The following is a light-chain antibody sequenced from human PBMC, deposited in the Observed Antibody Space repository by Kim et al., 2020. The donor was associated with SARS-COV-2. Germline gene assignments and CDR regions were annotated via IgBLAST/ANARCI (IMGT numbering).Light chain of an antibody. CDR3: QSYDNSLPV. Sequence: PGQRVTISCSGGSSNIGAGSYVHWYQHVPGATPILLIYGNDNRPSGVPDRFSGSKSGTSASLAITGLQAEDAADYYCQSYDNSLPVFGGGTQLTVL. V-gene: IGLV1-40*01. J-gene: IGLJ2*01. CDR1: SSNIGAGSY. CDR2: GND.